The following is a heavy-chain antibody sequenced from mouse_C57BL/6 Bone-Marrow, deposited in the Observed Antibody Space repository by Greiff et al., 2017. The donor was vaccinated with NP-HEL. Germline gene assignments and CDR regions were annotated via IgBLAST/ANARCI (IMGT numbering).Heavy chain of an antibody. Sequence: EVQVVESGPVLVKPGASVKMSCKASGYTFTDYYMNWLKQSHGKSLEWIGVINPYNGGTSYNQKFKGKATLTLDKSSSTAYMELNSMTSEDSASYYCARWGNYLFDYWGQGTTLTVSS. CDR2: INPYNGGT. CDR3: ARWGNYLFDY. CDR1: GYTFTDYY. J-gene: IGHJ2*01. V-gene: IGHV1-19*01. D-gene: IGHD2-1*01.